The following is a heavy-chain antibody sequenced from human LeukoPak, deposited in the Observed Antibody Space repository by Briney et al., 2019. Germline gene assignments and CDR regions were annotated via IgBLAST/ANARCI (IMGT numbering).Heavy chain of an antibody. V-gene: IGHV4-39*01. CDR3: ARRVVITALGSGWLDP. CDR1: GGSISSSSYY. Sequence: SEXLSLTCTVSGGSISSSSYYWGWIRQPPGKGLEWIGSIYYSGSTYYNPSLKSRVTISVETSKKQFSLKLSSVTAADTAVYYCARRVVITALGSGWLDPWGQGTLVTVSS. J-gene: IGHJ5*02. CDR2: IYYSGST. D-gene: IGHD3-22*01.